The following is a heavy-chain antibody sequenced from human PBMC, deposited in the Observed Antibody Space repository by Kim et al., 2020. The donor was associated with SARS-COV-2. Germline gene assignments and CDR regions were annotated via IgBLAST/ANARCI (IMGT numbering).Heavy chain of an antibody. Sequence: ASVKVSCKASGYTFTSYGISWVRQAPGQGLEWMGWISAYNGNTNYAQKLQGRVTMTTDTSTSTAYMELRSLRSDDTAVYYCAREGTGTYYYGSGSYHSPIDYWGQGTLVTVSS. CDR2: ISAYNGNT. CDR1: GYTFTSYG. CDR3: AREGTGTYYYGSGSYHSPIDY. V-gene: IGHV1-18*01. J-gene: IGHJ4*02. D-gene: IGHD3-10*01.